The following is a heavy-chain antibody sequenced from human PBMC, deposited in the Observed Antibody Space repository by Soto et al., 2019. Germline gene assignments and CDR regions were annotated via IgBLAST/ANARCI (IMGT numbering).Heavy chain of an antibody. D-gene: IGHD3-10*01. Sequence: EVQLVESGGGLIQPGGSLRLSCAVSGFTVSNNYMSWVRQAPGKGLEGVSVIYSGGYTAYGDSVKGRFTISRDNSKNTLNLKIKSLGAEERACFYWATRRGGGGYGGQGTLVTVSS. CDR3: ATRRGGGGY. CDR1: GFTVSNNY. V-gene: IGHV3-53*01. J-gene: IGHJ4*02. CDR2: IYSGGYT.